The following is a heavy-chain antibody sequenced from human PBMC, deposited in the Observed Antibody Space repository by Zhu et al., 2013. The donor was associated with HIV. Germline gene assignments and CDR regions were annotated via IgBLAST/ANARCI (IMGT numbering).Heavy chain of an antibody. V-gene: IGHV1-69*06. CDR3: AREMGSGELLYWGVTTFDY. J-gene: IGHJ4*02. CDR2: IIPIFGTA. CDR1: GGTFSSYA. Sequence: QVQLVQSGAEVKKPGSSVKVSCKASGGTFSSYAISWVRQAPGQGLEWMGGIIPIFGTANYAQKFQGRVTITADKSTSTAYMELSSLRSEDTAVYYCAREMGSGELLYWGVTTFDYWGQGTLVTVSS. D-gene: IGHD3-10*01.